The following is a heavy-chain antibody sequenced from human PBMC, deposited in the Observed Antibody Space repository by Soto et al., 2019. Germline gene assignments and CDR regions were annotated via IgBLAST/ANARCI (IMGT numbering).Heavy chain of an antibody. D-gene: IGHD1-20*01. CDR3: ARVVLSITRGALDA. CDR1: GGSISISHW. Sequence: QVQLQESAPGLVKPSGTLSLTCAVSGGSISISHWWTWVPQSPGKGLEYIGEISHSGTPNSNPSLKSRVTLSVDRSKNHFSLTLTSVTAADTAVYYCARVVLSITRGALDAWGQGTPVIVSS. CDR2: ISHSGTP. J-gene: IGHJ3*01. V-gene: IGHV4-4*02.